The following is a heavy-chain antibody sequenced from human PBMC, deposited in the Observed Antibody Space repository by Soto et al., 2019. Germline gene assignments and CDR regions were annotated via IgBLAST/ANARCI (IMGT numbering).Heavy chain of an antibody. V-gene: IGHV3-23*01. Sequence: GGSLRLSCAASGFTFSSYAMSWVRQAPGKGLEWVSAISGSGGGKYYADSVKGRFTISRDNSKNTLYLQMNSLRAEDTAVYYCASGDLDIVVVVAAPRLFDYWGQGTLVTVSS. D-gene: IGHD2-15*01. J-gene: IGHJ4*02. CDR2: ISGSGGGK. CDR3: ASGDLDIVVVVAAPRLFDY. CDR1: GFTFSSYA.